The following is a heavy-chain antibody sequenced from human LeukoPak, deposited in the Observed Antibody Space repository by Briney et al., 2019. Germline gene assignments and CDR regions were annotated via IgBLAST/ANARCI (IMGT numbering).Heavy chain of an antibody. Sequence: GSLRLSCAASGFTFSNAWMSWVRQAPGKGLEWVGRIKSKTDGGTTDYAAPVTGRFTISRDDSKNTLYLQMNSLKTEDTAVYYCTTRVWFGRRPYYYYGMDVWGPGTTVTVSS. V-gene: IGHV3-15*01. J-gene: IGHJ6*02. CDR2: IKSKTDGGTT. D-gene: IGHD3-10*01. CDR1: GFTFSNAW. CDR3: TTRVWFGRRPYYYYGMDV.